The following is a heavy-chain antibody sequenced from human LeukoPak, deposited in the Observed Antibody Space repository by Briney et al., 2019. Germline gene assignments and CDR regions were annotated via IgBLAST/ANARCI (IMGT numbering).Heavy chain of an antibody. CDR2: IYHSGST. V-gene: IGHV4-4*02. D-gene: IGHD2-21*01. CDR1: GGSISSSNW. J-gene: IGHJ6*02. Sequence: SETLSLTCAVSGGSISSSNWWSWVRQPPGKGLEWIGEIYHSGSTNYNPSLKSRVTISVDKSKNQFSLKLSSVTAADTAVYYCARFPPVHIRGYYYHGMDVWGQGTTGTGSS. CDR3: ARFPPVHIRGYYYHGMDV.